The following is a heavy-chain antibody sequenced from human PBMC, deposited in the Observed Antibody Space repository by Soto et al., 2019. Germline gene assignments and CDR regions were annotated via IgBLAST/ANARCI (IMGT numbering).Heavy chain of an antibody. D-gene: IGHD3-3*01. V-gene: IGHV4-31*03. Sequence: SETLSLTCTVSGGSISSGGYYWSWIRQHSGKGLEWIGYIYYSGSTYYNPSLKSRVTISVDTSKNQFSLKLSSVTAADTAVYYCARCFWSGYSVYYYYMDVWGKGTTVTVSS. J-gene: IGHJ6*03. CDR2: IYYSGST. CDR3: ARCFWSGYSVYYYYMDV. CDR1: GGSISSGGYY.